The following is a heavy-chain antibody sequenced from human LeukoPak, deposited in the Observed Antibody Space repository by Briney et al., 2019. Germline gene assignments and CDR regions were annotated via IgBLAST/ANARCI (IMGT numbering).Heavy chain of an antibody. V-gene: IGHV3-21*01. CDR1: GFTFSSYS. CDR3: ARGFSGWTYWYFDL. CDR2: ISSSSSYI. J-gene: IGHJ2*01. Sequence: GGSLRLSCAASGFTFSSYSMNWVRQAPGKGLEWVSSISSSSSYIYYADSVKGRFTISRDNAKNSLYLQMNSLRAEDTAVYYCARGFSGWTYWYFDLWGRGTLVTVSS. D-gene: IGHD3-10*01.